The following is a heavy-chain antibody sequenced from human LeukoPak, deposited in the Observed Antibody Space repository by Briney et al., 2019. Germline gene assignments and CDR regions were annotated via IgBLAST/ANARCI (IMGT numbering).Heavy chain of an antibody. Sequence: GGSLRLSCAASGFTFSSYSMNWVRQAPGKGLEWVLSISSSSSYIYYADSVKGRFTISRDNAKNSLYLQMNSLRAEDTAVYYCARDSGQYCSSTSCYFQHWGQGTLVTVSS. CDR1: GFTFSSYS. J-gene: IGHJ1*01. D-gene: IGHD2-2*01. V-gene: IGHV3-21*01. CDR2: ISSSSSYI. CDR3: ARDSGQYCSSTSCYFQH.